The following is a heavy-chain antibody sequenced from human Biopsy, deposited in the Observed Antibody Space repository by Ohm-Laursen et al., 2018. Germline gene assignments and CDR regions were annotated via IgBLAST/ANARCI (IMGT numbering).Heavy chain of an antibody. J-gene: IGHJ4*02. Sequence: SSVKVSCNTPTGTFNSYGIIWVRQAPAQGLEWMGRIIPILRTTAYAQTFLGRVTITADSPTSTVDMELTSLASDDTAVYFCAREAIGYQLPCDDWGQGTLVTVSS. CDR2: IIPILRTT. CDR1: TGTFNSYG. CDR3: AREAIGYQLPCDD. D-gene: IGHD2-2*01. V-gene: IGHV1-69*11.